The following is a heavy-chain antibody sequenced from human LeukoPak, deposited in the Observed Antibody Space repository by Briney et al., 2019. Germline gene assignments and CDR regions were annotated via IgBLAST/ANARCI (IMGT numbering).Heavy chain of an antibody. CDR1: EFIFSNYP. D-gene: IGHD2-15*01. J-gene: IGHJ4*02. V-gene: IGHV3-23*01. Sequence: GGSLRLSCAASEFIFSNYPMSWVRQAPGKGLEWVSAIGAGGSDTYYAHSVKGRFTISRDNSKNTLYLQMNGLRAEDTALCYCAKGRYCTGGTCTLFHYWGQGTLVSVSS. CDR3: AKGRYCTGGTCTLFHY. CDR2: IGAGGSDT.